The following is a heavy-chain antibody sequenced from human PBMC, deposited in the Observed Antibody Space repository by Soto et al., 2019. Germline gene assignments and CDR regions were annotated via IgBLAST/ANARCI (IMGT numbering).Heavy chain of an antibody. CDR3: ARGGELVVAGSAAFEM. V-gene: IGHV1-46*01. J-gene: IGHJ3*02. CDR2: VNPGSGAA. CDR1: GYTVTTHY. Sequence: QVQLVQSGAEVKKPGASVKISCTASGYTVTTHYMHWVRQAPGRALEWMGAVNPGSGAAKYTQTFQARVTMNRATSTNTVYMEMSALTSEDPAVFYCARGGELVVAGSAAFEMWGQGTMVTVSS. D-gene: IGHD2-15*01.